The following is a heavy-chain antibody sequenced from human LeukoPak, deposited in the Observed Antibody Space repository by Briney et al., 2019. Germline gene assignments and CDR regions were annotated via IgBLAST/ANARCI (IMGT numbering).Heavy chain of an antibody. CDR2: ISASGGDT. D-gene: IGHD2-8*01. J-gene: IGHJ5*02. CDR1: GFSFSTYS. V-gene: IGHV3-23*01. CDR3: AKDVRRCNGACT. Sequence: GGSLRLSCAASGFSFSTYSFSWVRQAPGKGLEWVSGISASGGDTFYADSVKGRFTISRDNSKNTLSLQMDSLRVEDTAIYYCAKDVRRCNGACTWGQGTLVTVSS.